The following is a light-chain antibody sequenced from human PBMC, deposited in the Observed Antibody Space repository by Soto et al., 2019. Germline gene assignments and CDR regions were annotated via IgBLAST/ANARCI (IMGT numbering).Light chain of an antibody. J-gene: IGKJ4*01. V-gene: IGKV3-11*01. CDR3: QQRSNWLT. CDR1: QSVSSY. CDR2: DAS. Sequence: EIVLTQSPATRSLSPGERATLSCRASQSVSSYLAWYQQKPGQAPRLLIYDASNRATGIPARFSGSGSGTDFTLTISHLEPEDFAVYYCQQRSNWLTFGGGTKVEIK.